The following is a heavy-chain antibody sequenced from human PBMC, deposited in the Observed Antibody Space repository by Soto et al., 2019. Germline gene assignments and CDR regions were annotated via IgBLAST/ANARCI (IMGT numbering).Heavy chain of an antibody. CDR2: IYYSGST. V-gene: IGHV4-59*08. CDR3: ARAEYSSSSIHFDY. J-gene: IGHJ4*02. D-gene: IGHD6-13*01. CDR1: GGSISSYY. Sequence: SETLSLTCTVSGGSISSYYWSWIRQPPGKGLEWIGYIYYSGSTNYNPSLKSRVTISVDTSKNQFSLKLSSVTAADTAVYYCARAEYSSSSIHFDYWGQGTLVTVSS.